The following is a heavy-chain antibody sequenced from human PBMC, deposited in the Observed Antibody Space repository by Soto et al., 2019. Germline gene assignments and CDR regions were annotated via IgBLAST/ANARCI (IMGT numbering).Heavy chain of an antibody. Sequence: QLQLQESGPGLVKPSETLSLTCTVSGGSISSSSYYWGWIRQPPGKGLEWIGSIYYSGSTYYNPSLKSRVTISVHPSKDQFSLKLSSVTAADTAVYYCARHGEGLYYYYYMDVWGKGSTVTVSS. J-gene: IGHJ6*03. CDR1: GGSISSSSYY. CDR3: ARHGEGLYYYYYMDV. D-gene: IGHD3-3*01. CDR2: IYYSGST. V-gene: IGHV4-39*01.